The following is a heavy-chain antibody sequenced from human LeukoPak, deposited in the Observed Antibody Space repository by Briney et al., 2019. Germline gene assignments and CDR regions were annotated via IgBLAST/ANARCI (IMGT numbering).Heavy chain of an antibody. CDR3: AKDPTGILDSRYWFDS. J-gene: IGHJ5*01. CDR2: TRNDGTKK. CDR1: GFNFSSHG. V-gene: IGHV3-30*02. D-gene: IGHD3-22*01. Sequence: GGSLRLSCAASGFNFSSHGMHWVRQAPGKGLEWVAFTRNDGTKKYYADAVKGRFTISRDNSKHTLYLQMNSLRGEDTAVYYCAKDPTGILDSRYWFDSWGEGTQVTVSS.